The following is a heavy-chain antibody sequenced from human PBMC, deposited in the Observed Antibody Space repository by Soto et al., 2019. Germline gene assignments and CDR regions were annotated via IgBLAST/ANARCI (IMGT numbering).Heavy chain of an antibody. J-gene: IGHJ3*02. CDR3: ARVGGSYSRGGAFDI. V-gene: IGHV1-69*06. CDR1: RGPFSSFA. D-gene: IGHD1-26*01. CDR2: IIPIFGTA. Sequence: SVKVSFKASRGPFSSFAISLVRQAPGQGLEWMGGIIPIFGTANYAQKFQGRVTITADKSTSTAYMELSSLRSEDTAVYYCARVGGSYSRGGAFDIWGQGTMVTVSS.